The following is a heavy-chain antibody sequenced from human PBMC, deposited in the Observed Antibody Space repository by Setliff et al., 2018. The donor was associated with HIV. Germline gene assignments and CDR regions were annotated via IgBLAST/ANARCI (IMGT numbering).Heavy chain of an antibody. CDR2: IYYSGST. Sequence: PSETLSLTCTVSGGSISSGGFYWSWIRQHPGKGLEWIGYIYYSGSTYYNPSLKSRVTISVDASKNQFSLKLTSVTAADTAVYYCARFHPYWYDDNGYYGYYFDYWGQGTLVTVSS. V-gene: IGHV4-31*03. D-gene: IGHD3-22*01. CDR3: ARFHPYWYDDNGYYGYYFDY. J-gene: IGHJ4*02. CDR1: GGSISSGGFY.